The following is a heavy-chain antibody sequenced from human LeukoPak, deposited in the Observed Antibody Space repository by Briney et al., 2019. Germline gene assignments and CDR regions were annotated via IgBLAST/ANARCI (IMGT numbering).Heavy chain of an antibody. D-gene: IGHD6-6*01. CDR2: ISYDGSNK. CDR3: ARRPPYYYMDV. CDR1: GFTFSSYA. J-gene: IGHJ6*03. Sequence: GGSLRLSCAASGFTFSSYAMHWVRQAPGKGLEWVAVISYDGSNKYYADSVKGRFTISRDNSKNTLYLQMNSLRAEDTAVYYCARRPPYYYMDVWGKGTTVTVSS. V-gene: IGHV3-30*04.